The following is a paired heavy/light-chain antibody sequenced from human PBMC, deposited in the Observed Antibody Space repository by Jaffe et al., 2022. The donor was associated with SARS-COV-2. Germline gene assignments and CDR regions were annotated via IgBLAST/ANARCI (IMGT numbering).Light chain of an antibody. CDR1: SSNIGSAYD. V-gene: IGLV1-40*01. Sequence: QSVLTQPPSVSGAPGQRVTISCTGSSSNIGSAYDVHWYQHPLGRAPKLLIYGNTFRPSGVPDRFSGSKSGTSASLAISGIQAEDEADYYCQSYDSSVSGWVFGGGTKLTVL. CDR3: QSYDSSVSGWV. J-gene: IGLJ3*02. CDR2: GNT.
Heavy chain of an antibody. CDR2: ISSGGNT. D-gene: IGHD3-9*01. CDR1: GGSINSRSHY. V-gene: IGHV4-39*02. Sequence: QLQLQESGPGLVKSSETLSLTCTVSGGSINSRSHYWGWIRQPPGKGLEWIGSISSGGNTYYNPSLRSRVTIFVDTSKNHFSLKLTSVTAADTAVYYCAGQISYDTLTGYYGPPTHKWFDPWGQGTLVTVSS. J-gene: IGHJ5*02. CDR3: AGQISYDTLTGYYGPPTHKWFDP.